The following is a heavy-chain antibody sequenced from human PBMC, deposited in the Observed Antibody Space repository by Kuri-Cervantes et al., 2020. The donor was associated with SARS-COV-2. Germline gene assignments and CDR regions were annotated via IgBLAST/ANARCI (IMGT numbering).Heavy chain of an antibody. V-gene: IGHV3-21*01. Sequence: GESLKISCAASGFTFSSYSMNWVRQAPGKGLEWVSSISSSSSYIYYADSVKGRFTNSRDNAKNSLYLQMNSLRAEDTAAYYCAKDRGIVVVPAAIWFDPWGQGTLVTVSS. J-gene: IGHJ5*02. CDR1: GFTFSSYS. CDR3: AKDRGIVVVPAAIWFDP. CDR2: ISSSSSYI. D-gene: IGHD2-2*01.